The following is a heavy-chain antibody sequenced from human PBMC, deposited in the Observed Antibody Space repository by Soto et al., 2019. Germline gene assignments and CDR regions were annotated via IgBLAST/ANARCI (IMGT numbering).Heavy chain of an antibody. J-gene: IGHJ2*01. V-gene: IGHV3-33*01. CDR3: ARDNSGGGSISEDGYFDL. Sequence: QVQLVESGGGVVQPGVSLRLSCAASGFTFSNYGLDWVRQAPGKGLEWVSVIWSDGTNEYYADSVKGRFTISRDNSKNTIYLQMNSLRAEDTAVYYCARDNSGGGSISEDGYFDLWGRGTLVTFSS. CDR1: GFTFSNYG. CDR2: IWSDGTNE. D-gene: IGHD3-16*01.